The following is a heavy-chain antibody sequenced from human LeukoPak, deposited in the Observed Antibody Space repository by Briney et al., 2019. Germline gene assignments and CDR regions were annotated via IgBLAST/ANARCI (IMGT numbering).Heavy chain of an antibody. D-gene: IGHD6-19*01. Sequence: PGGSLRLSCAVSGFSISDYRMTWVRQAPGKGLECVANIKGDGSDKNYVDSVKGRFTISRDNAKNSLYLQMNSLRVEDTAVYYCVRQAGVSWGQGTLVTVSS. CDR3: VRQAGVS. CDR2: IKGDGSDK. CDR1: GFSISDYR. J-gene: IGHJ5*01. V-gene: IGHV3-7*01.